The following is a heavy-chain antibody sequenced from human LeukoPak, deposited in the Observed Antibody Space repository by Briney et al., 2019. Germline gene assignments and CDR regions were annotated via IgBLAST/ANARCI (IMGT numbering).Heavy chain of an antibody. Sequence: PSETLSLTCTVSGGSISSSSYYWGWIRQPPGKGLEWIGSICYSGSTYYNPSLKSRVTISLDTSKNQFSLKLSSVTAADTAVYYCARMRSGYSASRNEIGDYWGQGTLVTVSS. CDR1: GGSISSSSYY. J-gene: IGHJ4*02. CDR3: ARMRSGYSASRNEIGDY. V-gene: IGHV4-39*07. D-gene: IGHD6-13*01. CDR2: ICYSGST.